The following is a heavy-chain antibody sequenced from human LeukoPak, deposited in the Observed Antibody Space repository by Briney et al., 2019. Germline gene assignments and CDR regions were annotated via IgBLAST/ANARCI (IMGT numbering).Heavy chain of an antibody. D-gene: IGHD6-19*01. Sequence: ASVTVSCKASGYTFTSYDINWVRQAAGQGLEWMGWMNPNSGNTGYAQKFQGRVTMNRNTSITTAYMELSSLRSEDTAVYYCARLLGWQWLVRNNWFDPWGQGTLVTVSS. J-gene: IGHJ5*02. CDR2: MNPNSGNT. CDR1: GYTFTSYD. V-gene: IGHV1-8*01. CDR3: ARLLGWQWLVRNNWFDP.